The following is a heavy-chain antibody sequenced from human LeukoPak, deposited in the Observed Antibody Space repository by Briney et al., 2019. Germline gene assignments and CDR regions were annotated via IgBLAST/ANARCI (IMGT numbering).Heavy chain of an antibody. D-gene: IGHD4/OR15-4a*01. CDR3: AKGGEFYGGLFDS. CDR2: ISGSGGST. CDR1: GFTFSNYD. J-gene: IGHJ4*02. V-gene: IGHV3-23*01. Sequence: QPGGSLRLSCAASGFTFSNYDMSWVRQAPGKGLEWVSGISGSGGSTSYGDSVKGRFTISRDNSKSTLYLQMNSLRAEDTAVYYCAKGGEFYGGLFDSWGQGTLVTVSS.